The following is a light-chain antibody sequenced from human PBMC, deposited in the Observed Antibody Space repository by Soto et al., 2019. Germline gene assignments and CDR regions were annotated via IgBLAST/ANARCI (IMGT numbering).Light chain of an antibody. J-gene: IGKJ2*01. CDR3: QQYGNSPYA. Sequence: EIVLTQSPGTLSLSPGERATLACRASQSVSSNYLAWYQQKSGQAPRLLIYGASSRATGIPARFSGSGSGTDFTLTISKLEPEDFAVYYCQQYGNSPYAFGKGTELEI. CDR2: GAS. CDR1: QSVSSNY. V-gene: IGKV3-20*01.